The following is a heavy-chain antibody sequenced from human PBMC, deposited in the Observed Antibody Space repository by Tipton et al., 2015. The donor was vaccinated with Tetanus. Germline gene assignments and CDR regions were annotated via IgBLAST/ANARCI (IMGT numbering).Heavy chain of an antibody. J-gene: IGHJ3*02. CDR3: ARTGPVAGTVRDAFDI. D-gene: IGHD6-19*01. Sequence: TLSLTCTVSGGSISSYYWSWIRQPPGKGLEWIGTIYYSGSTYYNPSLKSRVTISVDTSKNQFSLKLSSVTAADTAVYYCARTGPVAGTVRDAFDIWGQGTMVTVSS. CDR1: GGSISSYY. V-gene: IGHV4-59*04. CDR2: IYYSGST.